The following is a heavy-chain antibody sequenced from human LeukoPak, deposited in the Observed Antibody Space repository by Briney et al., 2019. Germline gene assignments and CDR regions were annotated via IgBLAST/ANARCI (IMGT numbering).Heavy chain of an antibody. D-gene: IGHD2-2*01. CDR2: ISGSGDRT. Sequence: GGSLRLSCAASGFTFSNYAMSWVRQAPGKGLEWVSGISGSGDRTYYADSVKGRFTISRDNSKNTLYLQMISLRAEDTAVYYCAKMSGDCSSTTCSSFGYWGQGTLVTVSS. CDR3: AKMSGDCSSTTCSSFGY. J-gene: IGHJ4*02. CDR1: GFTFSNYA. V-gene: IGHV3-23*01.